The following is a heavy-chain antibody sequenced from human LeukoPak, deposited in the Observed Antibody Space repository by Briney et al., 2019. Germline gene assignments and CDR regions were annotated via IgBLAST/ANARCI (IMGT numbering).Heavy chain of an antibody. J-gene: IGHJ4*02. V-gene: IGHV5-51*01. Sequence: EESLKISCKGSGYSFTNYWIGWVRQMPGKGLEWMGIIYPGDSDTRYSPSFQGQATISADRSISAAYLQWSSLKASDTAIYYCARRLATAEYFDYWGQGTLVTVSS. CDR2: IYPGDSDT. CDR1: GYSFTNYW. CDR3: ARRLATAEYFDY. D-gene: IGHD6-13*01.